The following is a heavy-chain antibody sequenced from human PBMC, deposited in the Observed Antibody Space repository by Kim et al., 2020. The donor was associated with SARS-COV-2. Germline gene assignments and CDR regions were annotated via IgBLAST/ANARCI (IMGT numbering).Heavy chain of an antibody. V-gene: IGHV3-48*03. Sequence: GGSLRLSCAASGFTFSSYEMNWVRQAPGKGLEWVSYISSSGSTIYYADSVKGRFTISRDNAKNSLYLQMNSLRAEDTAVYYCAIAPSIQEWELLGQYYYYYGMDVWGQGTTVTVSS. J-gene: IGHJ6*02. D-gene: IGHD1-26*01. CDR2: ISSSGSTI. CDR1: GFTFSSYE. CDR3: AIAPSIQEWELLGQYYYYYGMDV.